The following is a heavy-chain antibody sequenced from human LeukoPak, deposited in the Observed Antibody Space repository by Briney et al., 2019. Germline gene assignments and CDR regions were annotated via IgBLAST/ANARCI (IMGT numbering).Heavy chain of an antibody. CDR1: GFTFSDYY. J-gene: IGHJ5*02. CDR3: ARPPYSSSWDPGWFDP. CDR2: ISSSSDYT. V-gene: IGHV3-11*06. Sequence: GGSLRLSCVASGFTFSDYYMSWIRQAQGKGLEWVSYISSSSDYTNYADSVRGRFTISRDNAKNSLYLQMNSLRAEDTAVYYCARPPYSSSWDPGWFDPWGQGTLITVSS. D-gene: IGHD6-13*01.